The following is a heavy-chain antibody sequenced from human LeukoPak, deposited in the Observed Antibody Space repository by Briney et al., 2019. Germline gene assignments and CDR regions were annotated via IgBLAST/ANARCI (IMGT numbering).Heavy chain of an antibody. CDR2: ITWDGDST. CDR1: GFTFSSYW. CDR3: AKGTSSWHEFDS. V-gene: IGHV3-43D*03. J-gene: IGHJ4*02. D-gene: IGHD6-13*01. Sequence: GGSLRLSCAASGFTFSSYWMHWVCQAPGKGLEWVSLITWDGDSTYYADSVKGRFTISRDNSKNYLYLQMNSLRAEDTALYYCAKGTSSWHEFDSWGQGTLVTVSS.